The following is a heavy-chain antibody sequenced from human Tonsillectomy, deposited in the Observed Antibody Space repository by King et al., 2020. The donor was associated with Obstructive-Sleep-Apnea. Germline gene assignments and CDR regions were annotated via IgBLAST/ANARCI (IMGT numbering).Heavy chain of an antibody. CDR2: IYPGDSDT. CDR1: GYSFTSYW. D-gene: IGHD2-21*02. V-gene: IGHV5-51*01. Sequence: VQLVESGAEVKKPGESLKISCKGSGYSFTSYWIGWVRQMPGKGLEWMGSIYPGDSDTRYSPSFEGQVTISADKSISTAYLQWRSLKASDTAMYYCARLAYCGADCLGYFHQWGQGTLVTVSS. J-gene: IGHJ1*01. CDR3: ARLAYCGADCLGYFHQ.